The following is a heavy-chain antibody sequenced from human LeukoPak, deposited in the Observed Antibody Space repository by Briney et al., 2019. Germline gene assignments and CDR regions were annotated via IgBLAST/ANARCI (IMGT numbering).Heavy chain of an antibody. Sequence: GESLRLSCAAPGFTFNDFGMGWVRQAPGKGLEWVSSINWRSDITRYADSVKGRVTISRDNAKSSLYLEMNFLRADDTAFYHCAIARLAVAGPYHLYTWGQGTLGSLSP. CDR2: INWRSDIT. J-gene: IGHJ5*02. D-gene: IGHD6-19*01. CDR3: AIARLAVAGPYHLYT. CDR1: GFTFNDFG. V-gene: IGHV3-20*01.